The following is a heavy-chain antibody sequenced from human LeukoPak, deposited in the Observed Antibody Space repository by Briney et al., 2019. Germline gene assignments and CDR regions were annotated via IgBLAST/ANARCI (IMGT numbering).Heavy chain of an antibody. J-gene: IGHJ4*02. CDR2: IYYSGST. CDR3: GRGGGGWGPFDY. Sequence: PSETLSLTCSVSGGSISSGGYYWSWIRQHPGKGLEWIGYIYYSGSTYYNPSLKSRVTISVDTSKNQFSLKLTSVTAADTAVYYCGRGGGGWGPFDYWGQGTLVTVSS. V-gene: IGHV4-31*03. CDR1: GGSISSGGYY. D-gene: IGHD1-26*01.